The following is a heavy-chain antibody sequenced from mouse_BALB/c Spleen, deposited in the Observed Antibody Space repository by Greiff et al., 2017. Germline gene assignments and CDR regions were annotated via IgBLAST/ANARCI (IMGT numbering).Heavy chain of an antibody. CDR1: GFTFSDYY. Sequence: EVQLVESGGGLVKPGGSLKLSCAASGFTFSDYYMNWVRQTPEKRLEWVATISDGGSYTYYPDSVKGRFTISRDNAKINLYLQMSSLKSEDTAMYYCARDPDYWGEGTPVTVSA. CDR2: ISDGGSYT. J-gene: IGHJ3*01. CDR3: ARDPDY. V-gene: IGHV5-4*02.